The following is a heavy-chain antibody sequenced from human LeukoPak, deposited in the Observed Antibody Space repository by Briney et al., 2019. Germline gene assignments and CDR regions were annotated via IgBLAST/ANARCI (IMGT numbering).Heavy chain of an antibody. CDR3: ARGGFRYDILTGYDYYYYYMDV. V-gene: IGHV4-4*02. Sequence: SGTLCLTCAVSGGSISSRNWWSGVREPPGKGLEGTGEIYNSGSTNYNPSLKTRVTISVDKAKNQFSLKLSTVTAADTAVYYCARGGFRYDILTGYDYYYYYMDVWGKGTTVTISS. CDR1: GGSISSRNW. D-gene: IGHD3-9*01. J-gene: IGHJ6*03. CDR2: IYNSGST.